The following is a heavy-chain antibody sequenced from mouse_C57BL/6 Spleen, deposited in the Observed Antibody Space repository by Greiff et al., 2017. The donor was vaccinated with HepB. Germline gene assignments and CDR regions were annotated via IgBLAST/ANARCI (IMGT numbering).Heavy chain of an antibody. CDR1: GYTFTRYW. CDR2: IEPTSGGT. J-gene: IGHJ1*03. V-gene: IGHV1-72*01. CDR3: ARDGDFDV. Sequence: VQLQQPWAELVKPGASVKLSCKASGYTFTRYWMHWVKQRPGRGLEWIGRIEPTSGGTKSNEKFKCKATLTVDKPSSTAYLHLSSLTSEDAAVYYCARDGDFDVWGTGTTVTVSS.